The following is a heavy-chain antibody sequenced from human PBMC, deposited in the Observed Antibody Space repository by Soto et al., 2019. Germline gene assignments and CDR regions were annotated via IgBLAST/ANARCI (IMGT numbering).Heavy chain of an antibody. CDR3: AKADLVVVILPDY. CDR1: GFTFSSYA. Sequence: HPGGSLRLSCAASGFTFSSYAMSWVRQAPGKGLEWVSAISGSGGSTYYADSVKGRFTISRDNSKNTLYLQMNSLRVEDTAVYYCAKADLVVVILPDYWGQGSLVTVSS. CDR2: ISGSGGST. D-gene: IGHD3-22*01. V-gene: IGHV3-23*01. J-gene: IGHJ4*02.